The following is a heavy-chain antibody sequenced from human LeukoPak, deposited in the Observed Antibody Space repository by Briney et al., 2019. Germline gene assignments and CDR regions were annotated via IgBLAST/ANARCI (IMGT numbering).Heavy chain of an antibody. V-gene: IGHV4-39*01. D-gene: IGHD4-11*01. J-gene: IGHJ6*03. Sequence: PSETLSLTCTVSGDSISSTSDYWGWIRQPPGEGLEWLGTTYYSGRTYYNPSLKSRVTISVDTSRNQFFLRLSSVTAADTAVYYCGKHYSKYHYYYMDVWGKGTTVTVSS. CDR3: GKHYSKYHYYYMDV. CDR2: TYYSGRT. CDR1: GDSISSTSDY.